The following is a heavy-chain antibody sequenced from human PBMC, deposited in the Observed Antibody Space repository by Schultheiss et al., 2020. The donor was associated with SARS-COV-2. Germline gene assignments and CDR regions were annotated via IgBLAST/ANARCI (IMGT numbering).Heavy chain of an antibody. Sequence: SETLSLTCTVSGGSISSGDYYWSWIRQHPGKGLEWIGYLYYSGSTYYNPSVKSLVTISVDTSKNQFSLKLSSVTAADTAVYYCARGGYPFDYWGQGTLVTVSS. V-gene: IGHV4-31*01. D-gene: IGHD5-18*01. CDR1: GGSISSGDYY. J-gene: IGHJ4*02. CDR3: ARGGYPFDY. CDR2: LYYSGST.